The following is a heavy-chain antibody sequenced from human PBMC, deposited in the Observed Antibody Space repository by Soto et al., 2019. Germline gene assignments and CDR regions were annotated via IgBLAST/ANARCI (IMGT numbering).Heavy chain of an antibody. CDR3: ASRLGPYYYYYMDV. J-gene: IGHJ6*03. CDR1: GGSFSGYY. CDR2: INHSGST. V-gene: IGHV4-34*01. Sequence: SETLSLTCAVYGGSFSGYYWSWIRQPPGKGLEWIGEINHSGSTNYNPSLKSRVTISVDTSKNQFSLKLSSVTAADTAVYYCASRLGPYYYYYMDVWGRGTTVTVSS. D-gene: IGHD3-16*01.